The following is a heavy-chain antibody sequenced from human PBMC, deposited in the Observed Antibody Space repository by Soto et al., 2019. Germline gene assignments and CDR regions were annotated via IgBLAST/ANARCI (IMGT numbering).Heavy chain of an antibody. J-gene: IGHJ6*02. V-gene: IGHV4-59*08. Sequence: PSETLSLTCTMSGGSFSPNYWSWIRQPPGKALEWVGYIYYGGTSSYNPSLKSRVTISVDTSKNQFSLKLSSVTAADTAVYYCARQQIRYDILTGEYYYYYGMDVWGQGTTVTVSS. CDR1: GGSFSPNY. CDR3: ARQQIRYDILTGEYYYYYGMDV. D-gene: IGHD3-9*01. CDR2: IYYGGTS.